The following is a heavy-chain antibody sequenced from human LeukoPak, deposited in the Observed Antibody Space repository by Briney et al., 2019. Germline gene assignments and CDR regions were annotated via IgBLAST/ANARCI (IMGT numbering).Heavy chain of an antibody. J-gene: IGHJ5*02. CDR3: ARGGSPSTYYYDSSGYRIDP. Sequence: PGGSLRLSCAASGFTFSDYYMSWIRQAPGKGLEWVSYISSSSSTIYYADSVKGRFTISRDNAKNSLYLQMNSLRAEDTAVYYCARGGSPSTYYYDSSGYRIDPWGQGTLVTVSS. CDR1: GFTFSDYY. D-gene: IGHD3-22*01. V-gene: IGHV3-11*01. CDR2: ISSSSSTI.